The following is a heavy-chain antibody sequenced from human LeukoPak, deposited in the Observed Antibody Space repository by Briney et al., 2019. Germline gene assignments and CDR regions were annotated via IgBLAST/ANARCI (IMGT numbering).Heavy chain of an antibody. CDR3: ARGDSSSFDAFDI. CDR1: GYTFTGYY. V-gene: IGHV1-2*02. Sequence: ASVKVSCKASGYTFTGYYMHWVRQAPGQGLEWMGWINPNSGGTNYAQKFQGRVTITADKSTSTAYMELSSLRSEDTAVYYCARGDSSSFDAFDIWGQGTMVTVSS. CDR2: INPNSGGT. D-gene: IGHD6-13*01. J-gene: IGHJ3*02.